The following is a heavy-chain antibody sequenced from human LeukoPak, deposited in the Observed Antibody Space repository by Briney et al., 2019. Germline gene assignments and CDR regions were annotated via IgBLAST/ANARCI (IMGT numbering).Heavy chain of an antibody. CDR1: GISFSNYA. J-gene: IGHJ4*02. Sequence: GGSLRLSCAVSGISFSNYAMAWVRQAQGNGLEWVASIRNDAATRDYAGSVKGRFTISRDNSKNTLYLQLNSLRAEDTAVYYCAKAKEYDYVWGSYRIFDYWGQGTLVTVSS. CDR2: IRNDAATR. V-gene: IGHV3-23*01. CDR3: AKAKEYDYVWGSYRIFDY. D-gene: IGHD3-16*02.